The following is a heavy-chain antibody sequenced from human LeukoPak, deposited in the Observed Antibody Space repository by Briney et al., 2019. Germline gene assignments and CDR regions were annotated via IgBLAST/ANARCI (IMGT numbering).Heavy chain of an antibody. D-gene: IGHD3-3*01. CDR2: IYYSGST. CDR3: ASYDFWSGYHD. Sequence: PSETLSLTCTVSGGSISSYYWSWIRQPPGKGLEWIGYIYYSGSTNYNPSLKSRVTISADTSKNQFSPKLSSVTAADTAVYYCASYDFWSGYHDWGQGTLVTVSS. CDR1: GGSISSYY. V-gene: IGHV4-59*01. J-gene: IGHJ4*02.